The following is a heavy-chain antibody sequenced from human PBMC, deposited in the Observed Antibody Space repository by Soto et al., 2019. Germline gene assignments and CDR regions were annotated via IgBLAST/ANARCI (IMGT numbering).Heavy chain of an antibody. V-gene: IGHV1-46*01. CDR2: INPSGGGT. J-gene: IGHJ3*02. CDR1: GYTFTSYY. CDR3: AAVPAAHVFEI. D-gene: IGHD2-2*01. Sequence: ASVKVSCKASGYTFTSYYMHWVQQAPGQGLEWMGIINPSGGGTSYAQKFQGRVTMTRDTSTSTVYMELSSLRSKDTAVYYCAAVPAAHVFEIWGQGTMVIVSS.